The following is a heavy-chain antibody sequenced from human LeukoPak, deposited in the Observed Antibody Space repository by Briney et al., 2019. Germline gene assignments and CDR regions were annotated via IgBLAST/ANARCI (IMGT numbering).Heavy chain of an antibody. D-gene: IGHD2-15*01. CDR1: GFTFSNAW. J-gene: IGHJ4*02. Sequence: GGSLRLSCAASGFTFSNAWMSWVRQAPGKGLEWVGRIKSKTDGGTTDYAAPVKCRFTISRDDSKNTLYLQMNSLKTEDTAVYYCTTRSKRVVVAAVYWGQGTLVTVSS. CDR2: IKSKTDGGTT. CDR3: TTRSKRVVVAAVY. V-gene: IGHV3-15*01.